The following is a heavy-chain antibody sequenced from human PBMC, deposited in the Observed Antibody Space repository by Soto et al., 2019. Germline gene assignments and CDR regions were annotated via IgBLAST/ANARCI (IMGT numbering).Heavy chain of an antibody. D-gene: IGHD2-21*02. V-gene: IGHV3-23*05. CDR3: TKRPICTGDCWFFGD. CDR1: GFTFRTFA. CDR2: IDDSNSA. J-gene: IGHJ4*02. Sequence: EVHLLESGGGSAQPGGSLRLSCAGSGFTFRTFAMYWIRQAPGKGLEWVSAIDDSNSAYYADSVKGRFVISRDNSRNTVYWQMDGLRAEDTAIYYCTKRPICTGDCWFFGDWGQGILVTVSS.